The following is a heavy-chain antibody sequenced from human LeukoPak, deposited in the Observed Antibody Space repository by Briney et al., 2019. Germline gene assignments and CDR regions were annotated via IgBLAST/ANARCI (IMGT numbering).Heavy chain of an antibody. CDR3: ARRPAGIAARPFDY. CDR1: GFTFSYAW. D-gene: IGHD6-13*01. V-gene: IGHV4-34*01. J-gene: IGHJ4*02. CDR2: INHSGST. Sequence: GSLRLSCAASGFTFSYAWMSWIRQPPGKGLEWIGEINHSGSTNYNPSLKSRVTISVDTSKNQFSLKLSSVTAADTAVYYCARRPAGIAARPFDYWGQGTLVTVSS.